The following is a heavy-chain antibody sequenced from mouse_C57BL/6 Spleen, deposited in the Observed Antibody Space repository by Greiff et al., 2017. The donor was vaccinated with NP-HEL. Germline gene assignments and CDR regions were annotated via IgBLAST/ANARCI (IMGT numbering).Heavy chain of an antibody. CDR1: GFTFSDYG. CDR3: ARPYYYGSSLYAMDY. D-gene: IGHD1-1*01. CDR2: ISSGSSTI. Sequence: EVQLVESGGGLVKPGGSLKLSCAASGFTFSDYGMHWVRQAPEKGLEWVAYISSGSSTIYYADTVKGRFTISRDNAKNTLFLKMTILRSEDTAMYYCARPYYYGSSLYAMDYWGQGTSVTVSS. V-gene: IGHV5-17*01. J-gene: IGHJ4*01.